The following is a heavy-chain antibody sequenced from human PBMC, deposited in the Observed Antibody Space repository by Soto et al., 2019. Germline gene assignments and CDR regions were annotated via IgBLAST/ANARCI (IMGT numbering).Heavy chain of an antibody. J-gene: IGHJ6*02. D-gene: IGHD3-10*01. Sequence: QVLLVQSGAEVKKPGSSVKVSCKTSGDTFGSYAISWVRQAPGQGLEWMGGIIPFIRASNYAQKFQGRVTITADESTTTVHMDPSSLGFEDTAVYYCARNLRYFGSGSFFRGMDVWGQGTTVTVSS. CDR1: GDTFGSYA. V-gene: IGHV1-69*01. CDR2: IIPFIRAS. CDR3: ARNLRYFGSGSFFRGMDV.